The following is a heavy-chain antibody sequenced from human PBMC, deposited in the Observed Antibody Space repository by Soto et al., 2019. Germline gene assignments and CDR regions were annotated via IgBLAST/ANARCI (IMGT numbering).Heavy chain of an antibody. CDR2: INHSGST. CDR3: ARMKRELLWFGEFGYYYYMDV. J-gene: IGHJ6*03. D-gene: IGHD3-10*01. V-gene: IGHV4-34*01. CDR1: GASFSGYY. Sequence: SETLSLTCAVYGASFSGYYWSWIRQPPGKGLEWILAINHSGSTNYNPSLKSRVTISVDTSKNQFSLKLSSVTAADTAVYYGARMKRELLWFGEFGYYYYMDVCGKGTTVTV.